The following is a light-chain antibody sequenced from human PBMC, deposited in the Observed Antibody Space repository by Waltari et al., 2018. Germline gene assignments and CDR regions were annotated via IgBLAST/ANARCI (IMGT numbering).Light chain of an antibody. CDR2: GSS. CDR3: QHYVRLPAT. J-gene: IGKJ1*01. V-gene: IGKV3-20*01. CDR1: QSVSRT. Sequence: EIVLTQSPGTLSLSPGERATLSCRASQSVSRTLAWYQQKPGQAPRLLIYGSSTRATGIPERFRGGGSGTDFSRTNSRLEPEDFALYYCQHYVRLPATFGQGTKGEIK.